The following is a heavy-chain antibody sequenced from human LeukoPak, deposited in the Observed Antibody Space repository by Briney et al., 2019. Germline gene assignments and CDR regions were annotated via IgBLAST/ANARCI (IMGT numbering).Heavy chain of an antibody. V-gene: IGHV3-23*01. D-gene: IGHD3-10*01. CDR2: ISGSGGST. CDR1: GFTFSSYG. CDR3: AKGFANRGLLSDY. Sequence: PGGTLRLSCAASGFTFSSYGMSWVRQAPGKGLEWVSAISGSGGSTYYANSVQGRFTVSRDNSKNTLYLQMNSLRVEDTAVYYCAKGFANRGLLSDYWGQGTLITVSS. J-gene: IGHJ4*02.